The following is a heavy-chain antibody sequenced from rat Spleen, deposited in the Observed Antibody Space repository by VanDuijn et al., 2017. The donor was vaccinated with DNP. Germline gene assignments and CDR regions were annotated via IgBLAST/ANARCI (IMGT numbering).Heavy chain of an antibody. D-gene: IGHD1-3*01. CDR3: ARDYGSYPYYFDY. CDR2: ITSSGGST. Sequence: EVQLVESGGGLVQPGRSMKLSCAVSGFTFNNHYMAWVRQAPTKGLEWIASITSSGGSTYYQDSMKGRFIISRDNAKNTLYLQVSSLRSEDTATYYCARDYGSYPYYFDYWGQGVMVTVSS. J-gene: IGHJ2*01. V-gene: IGHV5-25*01. CDR1: GFTFNNHY.